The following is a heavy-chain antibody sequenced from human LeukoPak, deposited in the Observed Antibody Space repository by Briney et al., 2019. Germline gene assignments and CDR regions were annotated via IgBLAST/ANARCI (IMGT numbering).Heavy chain of an antibody. CDR3: AKGPHRYSSTWFYSRASFYFDY. D-gene: IGHD2-2*01. J-gene: IGHJ4*02. V-gene: IGHV4-34*01. CDR1: GGSFSDFY. Sequence: SETLSLTCAVSGGSFSDFYWSWIRQAPGKGLEWIGEINHSGDTNYNPSLTSRVTISVDTSRSQFSLNLTSVIDADTAVYYCAKGPHRYSSTWFYSRASFYFDYWGQGALVTVSS. CDR2: INHSGDT.